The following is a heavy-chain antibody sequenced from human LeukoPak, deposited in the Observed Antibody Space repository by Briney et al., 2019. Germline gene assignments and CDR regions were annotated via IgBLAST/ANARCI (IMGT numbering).Heavy chain of an antibody. CDR2: IYPNDSDT. Sequence: GESLKISCKGSGYSFSNYWIGWVRQMPGKGREWMGIIYPNDSDTRYSPSFQGQVTMSADKSISTAYLQWRSLKASDTAMYYCARQIEMAIPFDYWGQGTLVTVSS. CDR1: GYSFSNYW. CDR3: ARQIEMAIPFDY. D-gene: IGHD5-24*01. J-gene: IGHJ4*02. V-gene: IGHV5-51*01.